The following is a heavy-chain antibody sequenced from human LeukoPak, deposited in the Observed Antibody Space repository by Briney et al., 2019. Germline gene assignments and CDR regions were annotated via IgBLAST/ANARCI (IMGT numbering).Heavy chain of an antibody. CDR2: IWFDGNNK. V-gene: IGHV3-33*01. Sequence: RSLRLSCVASGFSFSTYGMHWVRQAPGKGLEWVAVIWFDGNNKYYGDSVKGRFTISRDNSKNTLYLQMNSLRAEDTAVYYCAREASGWYSIFDYWGQGTLVTVSS. J-gene: IGHJ4*02. CDR3: AREASGWYSIFDY. D-gene: IGHD6-19*01. CDR1: GFSFSTYG.